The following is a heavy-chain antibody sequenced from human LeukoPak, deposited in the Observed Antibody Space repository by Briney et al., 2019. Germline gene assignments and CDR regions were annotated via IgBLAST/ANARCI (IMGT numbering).Heavy chain of an antibody. V-gene: IGHV3-53*01. CDR3: ARESSYSSGWCYFAY. Sequence: HPGGSLRLSCAVSGFTVSSNYMSWVRQAPGKGLEWVSVIYSGGSTYYADSVKGRFTISRDNSKNTLYLQMNSLRAEDTAVYYCARESSYSSGWCYFAYWGQGTLVTVSS. CDR1: GFTVSSNY. D-gene: IGHD6-19*01. J-gene: IGHJ4*02. CDR2: IYSGGST.